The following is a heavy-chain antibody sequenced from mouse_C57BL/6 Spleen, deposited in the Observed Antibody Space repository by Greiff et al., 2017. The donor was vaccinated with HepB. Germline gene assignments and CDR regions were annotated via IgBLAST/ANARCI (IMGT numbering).Heavy chain of an antibody. J-gene: IGHJ1*03. CDR1: GYTFTSYW. V-gene: IGHV1-69*01. D-gene: IGHD2-3*01. Sequence: QVQLQQPGAELVMPGASVKLSCKASGYTFTSYWMHWVKQRPGQGLEWIGEIDPSDSYTNYNQKFKGKSTLTVDKSSSTAYMQLSSLTSEGAAVDYGAREGGLYDGDYLDVWGTGTTVTVSS. CDR2: IDPSDSYT. CDR3: AREGGLYDGDYLDV.